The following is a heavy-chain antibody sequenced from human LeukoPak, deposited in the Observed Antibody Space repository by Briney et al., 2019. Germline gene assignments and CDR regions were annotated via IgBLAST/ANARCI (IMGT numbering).Heavy chain of an antibody. CDR2: IYHSGST. J-gene: IGHJ4*02. CDR1: GYSIRSDYY. V-gene: IGHV4-38-2*02. Sequence: SETLSLTCTVSGYSIRSDYYWGWIRQPPGKGLEWIGSIYHSGSTYYNPSLKSRVTISVDTYKNQFSLKLSSVTAADTAVYYCARAIEVGAMTPFDYWGQGTLVTVSP. CDR3: ARAIEVGAMTPFDY. D-gene: IGHD1-26*01.